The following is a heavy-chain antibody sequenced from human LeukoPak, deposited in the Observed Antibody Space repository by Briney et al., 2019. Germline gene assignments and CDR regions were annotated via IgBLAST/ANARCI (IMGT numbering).Heavy chain of an antibody. Sequence: SETLSLTCTVSGGSISNSIYYWGWIRQPPGKGLECIGNIFYSGSTYYNPSLQSRVTISVDTSKNQFSLKLSSVTAADTAVYYCARQGSGSYKGRAFDIRGQGTMVTVSS. J-gene: IGHJ3*02. CDR2: IFYSGST. CDR3: ARQGSGSYKGRAFDI. CDR1: GGSISNSIYY. V-gene: IGHV4-39*01. D-gene: IGHD1-26*01.